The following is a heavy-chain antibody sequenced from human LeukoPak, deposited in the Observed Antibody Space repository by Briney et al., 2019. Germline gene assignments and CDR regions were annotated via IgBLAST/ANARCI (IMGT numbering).Heavy chain of an antibody. CDR3: AARCLKGSSAETTIDY. D-gene: IGHD6-6*01. V-gene: IGHV1-8*01. Sequence: ASVKVSCKASGYTFTSYDINWVRQATGQGLEWMGWMNPNSGNTGYAQKFQGRVTMTRNTSISTAYMELSSLRSEDTAVYYCAARCLKGSSAETTIDYWGQGTLVTVSS. CDR1: GYTFTSYD. CDR2: MNPNSGNT. J-gene: IGHJ4*02.